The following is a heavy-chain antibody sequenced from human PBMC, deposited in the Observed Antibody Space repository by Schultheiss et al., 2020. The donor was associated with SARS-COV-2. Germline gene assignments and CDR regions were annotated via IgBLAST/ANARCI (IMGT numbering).Heavy chain of an antibody. V-gene: IGHV3-9*01. CDR3: ARVLGYSYGNFDY. J-gene: IGHJ4*02. Sequence: GGSLRLSCAASGFTFDEYAMHWVRQAPGKGLEWVAGISWNSGNIGYADSVKGRFTISKDNAKNSLYLQMNNLRAEDTALYYCARVLGYSYGNFDYWGQGTLVTVSS. CDR2: ISWNSGNI. D-gene: IGHD5-18*01. CDR1: GFTFDEYA.